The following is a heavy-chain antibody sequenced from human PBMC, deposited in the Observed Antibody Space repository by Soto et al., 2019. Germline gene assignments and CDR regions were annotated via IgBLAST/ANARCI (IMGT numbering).Heavy chain of an antibody. CDR2: IVPLLGIT. V-gene: IGHV1-69*04. CDR1: GDTSTIYP. J-gene: IGHJ4*02. D-gene: IGHD1-26*01. CDR3: ATEKYGAGRVGVYD. Sequence: QVPLVQSGAELKKPGSSVKVSCEASGDTSTIYPITWVRQAPGQGLTWLGRIVPLLGITNYARNFQDRLTITADQSKGTAYMELSSLRVEDTARYYCATEKYGAGRVGVYDWGQGTQVTVSS.